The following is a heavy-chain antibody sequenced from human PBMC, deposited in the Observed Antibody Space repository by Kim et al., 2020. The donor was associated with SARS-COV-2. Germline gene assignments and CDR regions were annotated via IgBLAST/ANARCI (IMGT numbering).Heavy chain of an antibody. V-gene: IGHV3-43*02. CDR2: ISRDGGEI. J-gene: IGHJ4*02. D-gene: IGHD6-19*01. CDR3: VRGQQWLIKN. CDR1: GFTFADYA. Sequence: GGSLRLSCAASGFTFADYAIQWVRQVPGKGLEWVSLISRDGGEIKYADSVKGRFTISGDNSKKSVYLQMNSLSSEDTALYYCVRGQQWLIKNWGQGTQVTVSS.